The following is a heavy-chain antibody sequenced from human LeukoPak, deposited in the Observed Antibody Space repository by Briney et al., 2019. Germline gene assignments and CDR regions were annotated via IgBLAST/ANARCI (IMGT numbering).Heavy chain of an antibody. J-gene: IGHJ2*01. Sequence: SETLSLTCTVSGGSISSSSYYWGWIRQPPGTGLEWIGSIYYSGSTYYNPSLKSRVTISVDTSKNQFSLKLSSVTAADTAVYYCARQQLYYYGSGTTRYFDLWGRGTLVTVSS. D-gene: IGHD3-10*01. CDR1: GGSISSSSYY. V-gene: IGHV4-39*01. CDR3: ARQQLYYYGSGTTRYFDL. CDR2: IYYSGST.